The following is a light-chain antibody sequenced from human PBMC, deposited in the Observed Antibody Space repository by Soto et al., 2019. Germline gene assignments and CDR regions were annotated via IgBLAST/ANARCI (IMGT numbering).Light chain of an antibody. CDR3: NSYTTTSTFGL. CDR1: SSDVGGYDH. V-gene: IGLV2-14*01. CDR2: EVI. Sequence: QSALTQPASVSGSPGQSITISCTGTSSDVGGYDHVSWYQQHPGKAPKLMIYEVINRPSGVSNRFSGSKSGNTASLTISGLQAEDEADYYCNSYTTTSTFGLFGGGTKLNVL. J-gene: IGLJ3*02.